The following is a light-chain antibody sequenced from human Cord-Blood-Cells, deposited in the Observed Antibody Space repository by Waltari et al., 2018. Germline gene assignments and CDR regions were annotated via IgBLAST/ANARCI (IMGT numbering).Light chain of an antibody. V-gene: IGKV3-15*01. CDR2: GAS. CDR3: QQYNNWPPYS. J-gene: IGKJ2*03. CDR1: QSVSSN. Sequence: PATLSVSPGERATLSCRAGQSVSSNLAWYQQKPGQAPRLLIYGASTRATSIPARFSGSGSGTEFTLTISSLQSEDFAVYYCQQYNNWPPYSFGQGTKLEIK.